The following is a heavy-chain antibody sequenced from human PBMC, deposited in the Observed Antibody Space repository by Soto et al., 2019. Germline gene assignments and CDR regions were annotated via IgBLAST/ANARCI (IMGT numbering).Heavy chain of an antibody. J-gene: IGHJ4*02. V-gene: IGHV3-7*01. Sequence: DVQLVESGGGLVQPGGSLRLSCAASGFTLRSYWMSWVRQAPGKGLEWVANINQDVSVKYSVDSVKGRFTISRDNAKNSLYLQMNSLRAEDTAVYYCAKVSYQSWSIDYWGQGTLVTVSS. CDR3: AKVSYQSWSIDY. CDR2: INQDVSVK. CDR1: GFTLRSYW. D-gene: IGHD6-13*01.